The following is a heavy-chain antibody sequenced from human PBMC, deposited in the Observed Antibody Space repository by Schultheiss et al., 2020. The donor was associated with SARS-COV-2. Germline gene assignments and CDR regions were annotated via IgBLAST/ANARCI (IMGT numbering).Heavy chain of an antibody. Sequence: SQTLSLTCTVSGGSIISGGYYWSWIRQHPGKGLEWIGYIYYSGSTYYNPSLKSRVTISVDTSKNQFSLKLSSVTAADTAVYYCARDGPGQPSSLHRYYYGMDVWGQGTTVTVSS. CDR2: IYYSGST. J-gene: IGHJ6*02. CDR3: ARDGPGQPSSLHRYYYGMDV. V-gene: IGHV4-31*03. D-gene: IGHD6-6*01. CDR1: GGSIISGGYY.